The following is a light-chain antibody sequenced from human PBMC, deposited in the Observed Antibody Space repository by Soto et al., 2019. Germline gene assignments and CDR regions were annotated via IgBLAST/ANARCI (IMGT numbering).Light chain of an antibody. CDR2: AAS. Sequence: DVQMTQSPSSLSASVGDRVTITCRASQTISNYLSWYQQQPGKAPKLLIYAASSLQSGVPSRFSGSGSGTDFTLTIISLQPEDFATYYCQQSYRTPWTFGQGTKVEIK. CDR3: QQSYRTPWT. J-gene: IGKJ1*01. V-gene: IGKV1-39*01. CDR1: QTISNY.